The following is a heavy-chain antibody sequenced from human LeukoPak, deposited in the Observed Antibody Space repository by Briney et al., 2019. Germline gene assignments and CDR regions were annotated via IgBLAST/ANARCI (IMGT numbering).Heavy chain of an antibody. CDR3: ARLFPEYYYGSGMWFDI. CDR1: GYSFTSYW. D-gene: IGHD3-10*01. CDR2: TYPGDSDT. V-gene: IGHV5-51*01. J-gene: IGHJ3*02. Sequence: GESLKISCKGSGYSFTSYWIGWVRQMPGKGLEWMGITYPGDSDTRYSPSFQGQVTISADKSISTAYLQWSSLKASDTAMYYCARLFPEYYYGSGMWFDIWGQGTMVTVSS.